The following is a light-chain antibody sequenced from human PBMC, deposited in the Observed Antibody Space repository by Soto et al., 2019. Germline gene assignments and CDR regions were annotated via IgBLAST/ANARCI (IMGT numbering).Light chain of an antibody. CDR1: QTIRTW. V-gene: IGKV1-33*01. J-gene: IGKJ5*01. CDR2: DAS. Sequence: GDRVTISCRASQTIRTWLAWYQQKPGKAPKLLIYDASNLETGVPSRFSGSGSGTDFTFTISSLQPEDIATYYCQQYDNLFGQGTRLEIK. CDR3: QQYDNL.